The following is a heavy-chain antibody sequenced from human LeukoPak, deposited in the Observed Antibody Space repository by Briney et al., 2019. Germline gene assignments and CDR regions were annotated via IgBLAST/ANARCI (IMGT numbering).Heavy chain of an antibody. CDR3: TEARGGYCDHGCSSRVLDK. D-gene: IGHD2-15*01. Sequence: GGSLRLSCAASGFPFSNFAMSWVRQAPGKGLQWVSTLSGSDDGTYFADAMKGRFTISRDNSKNTLYLQMNSLRAEDTAVYYCTEARGGYCDHGCSSRVLDKWGQGTLVTVSS. CDR1: GFPFSNFA. J-gene: IGHJ4*02. CDR2: LSGSDDGT. V-gene: IGHV3-23*01.